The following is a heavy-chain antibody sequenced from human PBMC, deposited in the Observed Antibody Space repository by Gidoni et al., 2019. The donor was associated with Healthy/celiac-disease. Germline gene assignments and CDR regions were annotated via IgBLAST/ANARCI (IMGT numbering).Heavy chain of an antibody. CDR2: IYYSGST. CDR1: GGSISSYY. CDR3: ARVGGVRQGYYYYYGMDV. D-gene: IGHD3-10*01. Sequence: QVQLQESGPGLVKPSETLSLTCTVSGGSISSYYWSWIRQPPGKGLEWIGYIYYSGSTNYNPSLKSRVTISVDTSKNQFSLKLSSVTAADTAVYYCARVGGVRQGYYYYYGMDVWGQGTTVTVSS. V-gene: IGHV4-59*01. J-gene: IGHJ6*02.